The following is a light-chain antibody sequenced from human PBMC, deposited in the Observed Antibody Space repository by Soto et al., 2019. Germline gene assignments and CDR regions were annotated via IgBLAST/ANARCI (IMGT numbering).Light chain of an antibody. V-gene: IGLV1-44*01. CDR3: AAWDDSLNGWV. CDR2: SNN. Sequence: QSVLTQPPSASGTPGQRVTISCSGSSSNIGSNTVNWYQHLPGTAPKLLIYSNNQRPSGVPDQFSGSQSGTSASLAISGLQSEDEADYYCAAWDDSLNGWVFGGGTKVTV. CDR1: SSNIGSNT. J-gene: IGLJ3*02.